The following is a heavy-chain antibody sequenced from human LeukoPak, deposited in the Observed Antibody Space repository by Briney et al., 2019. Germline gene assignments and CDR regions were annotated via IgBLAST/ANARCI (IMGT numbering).Heavy chain of an antibody. D-gene: IGHD1-1*01. Sequence: PSETLSLTCAVYGGSFSGYYWSWIRQPPGKGLEWIGEINHSGGTNYNPSLKSRVTISVDTSKNQFSLKLSCVTAADTAVYYCSIVAVTTSSDYWGQETLVTVSS. CDR3: SIVAVTTSSDY. CDR1: GGSFSGYY. J-gene: IGHJ4*02. V-gene: IGHV4-34*01. CDR2: INHSGGT.